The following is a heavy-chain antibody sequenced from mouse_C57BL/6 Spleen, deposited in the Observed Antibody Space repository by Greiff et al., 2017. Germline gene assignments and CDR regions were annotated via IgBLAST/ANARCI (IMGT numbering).Heavy chain of an antibody. CDR3: ARVNYDVSSYGFAY. CDR1: GYTFTSYW. D-gene: IGHD1-1*01. Sequence: VQLQQPGAELVMPGASVKLSCKASGYTFTSYWLHWVKQRPGQGLEWIGEIDPSDSYTNYNQQFKGKSTLTVDKSSSTAYMQLSSLTSEDSAVYDCARVNYDVSSYGFAYWGQGTLVTVSA. CDR2: IDPSDSYT. J-gene: IGHJ3*01. V-gene: IGHV1-69*01.